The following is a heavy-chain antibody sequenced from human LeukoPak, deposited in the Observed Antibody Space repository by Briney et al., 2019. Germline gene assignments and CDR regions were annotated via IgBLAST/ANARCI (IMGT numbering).Heavy chain of an antibody. CDR3: ARNPTVARGWFDP. CDR1: GGSISSYY. V-gene: IGHV4-59*01. J-gene: IGHJ5*02. Sequence: PSETLSLTCAVSGGSISSYYWSWIRQPAGKGLEWIGYIYYSGSTNYNPSLKSRVTISVDTSKNQFSLKLSSVTAADTAVYYCARNPTVARGWFDPWGQGTLVTVSS. CDR2: IYYSGST. D-gene: IGHD6-19*01.